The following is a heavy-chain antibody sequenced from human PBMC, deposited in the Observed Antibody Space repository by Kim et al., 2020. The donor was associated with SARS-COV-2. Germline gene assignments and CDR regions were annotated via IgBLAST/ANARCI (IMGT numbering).Heavy chain of an antibody. V-gene: IGHV3-15*01. D-gene: IGHD1-26*01. J-gene: IGHJ6*02. CDR3: TTDSGSYSGNYYYGMDV. CDR2: IKSKTDGGTT. CDR1: GFTFSNAW. Sequence: GGSLRLSCAASGFTFSNAWMSWVRQAPGKGLEWVGRIKSKTDGGTTDYAAPVKGRFTISRDDSKNTLYLQMNSLKTEDTAVYYCTTDSGSYSGNYYYGMDVWGQGTTVTVSS.